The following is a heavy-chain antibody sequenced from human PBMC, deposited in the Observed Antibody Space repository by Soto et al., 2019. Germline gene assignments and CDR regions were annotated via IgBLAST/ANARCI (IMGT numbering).Heavy chain of an antibody. Sequence: RSEPLSLRFSVSVCSVSSAGYFGTWILGSPGKGLEWMGYIFHSGTTYYNPSLKGRVIISIENSKNQFSLRLTSVTAADSAVYFCAREPYLPKARNDFWGQGTLVTVSS. CDR3: AREPYLPKARNDF. J-gene: IGHJ4*02. V-gene: IGHV4-30-4*01. CDR2: IFHSGTT. CDR1: VCSVSSAGYF.